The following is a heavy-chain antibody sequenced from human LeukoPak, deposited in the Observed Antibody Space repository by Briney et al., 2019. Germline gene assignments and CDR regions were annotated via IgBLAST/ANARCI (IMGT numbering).Heavy chain of an antibody. Sequence: GGSLRLSCAASGFTFSSYSMNWVRQAPGKGLEWVSSISSSSSYIYYADSVKGRFTISRDNSKNTLYLQMNSLRAEDTAVYYCARAVPGYSGYDPPSYWGQGTLVTVSS. CDR1: GFTFSSYS. CDR3: ARAVPGYSGYDPPSY. V-gene: IGHV3-21*01. J-gene: IGHJ4*02. CDR2: ISSSSSYI. D-gene: IGHD5-12*01.